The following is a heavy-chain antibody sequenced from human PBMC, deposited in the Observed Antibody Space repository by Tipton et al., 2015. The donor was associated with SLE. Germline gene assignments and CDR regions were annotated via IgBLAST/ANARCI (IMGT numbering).Heavy chain of an antibody. D-gene: IGHD2/OR15-2a*01. Sequence: TLSLTCTVSGDSINSYYWSWVRQPPGKGLEWIGYIYSDGTTYYNPSLKSRVTISVDMSKNQFSLKLRSVTAADTAVYYCAGDLIGYFQHWGQGTLVTVSS. V-gene: IGHV4-59*01. J-gene: IGHJ1*01. CDR3: AGDLIGYFQH. CDR1: GDSINSYY. CDR2: IYSDGTT.